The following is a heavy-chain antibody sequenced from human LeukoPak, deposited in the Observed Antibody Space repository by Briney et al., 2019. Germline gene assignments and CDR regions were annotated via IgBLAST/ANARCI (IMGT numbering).Heavy chain of an antibody. Sequence: ASVKVSCKDSGDTFTRYDINWVGQAPGEGAEWMGWMKPNSGNTVYAQKLQGRVTMTRNTSITTAYIELSSLRSEDTAVYYCARDHTTPTGAFYIWGQGTMVTVSS. CDR3: ARDHTTPTGAFYI. J-gene: IGHJ3*02. CDR1: GDTFTRYD. D-gene: IGHD3-9*01. V-gene: IGHV1-8*01. CDR2: MKPNSGNT.